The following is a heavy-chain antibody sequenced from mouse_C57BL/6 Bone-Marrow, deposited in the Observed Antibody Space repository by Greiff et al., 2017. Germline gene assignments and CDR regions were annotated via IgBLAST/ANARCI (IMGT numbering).Heavy chain of an antibody. CDR1: GFPITSGYY. J-gene: IGHJ3*01. D-gene: IGHD2-5*01. CDR3: AGAYSNYLAWFAY. Sequence: VQRVESGPGLVKPSQSLFLTCSITGFPITSGYYWIWIRQPPGKPLEWMGYITHSGETFYNPSLQSPISITRETSKNQFFLQLNSVTTEDTAMYDCAGAYSNYLAWFAYWGQGTLVTVSA. V-gene: IGHV12-3*01. CDR2: ITHSGET.